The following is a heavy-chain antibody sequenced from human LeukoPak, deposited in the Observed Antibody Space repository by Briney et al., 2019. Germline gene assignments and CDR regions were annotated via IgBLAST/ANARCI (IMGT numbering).Heavy chain of an antibody. Sequence: GGSLRLSCAASGFTFSSYWMSWVRQAPGKGLEWVANIKQDGSEKYYMDSVKGRFTISRDNAKNSLYLQMNSLRAEDTAVYYCARDRIGCSSTSCPTLFDYWGQGTLVTVSS. CDR3: ARDRIGCSSTSCPTLFDY. V-gene: IGHV3-7*01. CDR2: IKQDGSEK. J-gene: IGHJ4*02. CDR1: GFTFSSYW. D-gene: IGHD2-2*01.